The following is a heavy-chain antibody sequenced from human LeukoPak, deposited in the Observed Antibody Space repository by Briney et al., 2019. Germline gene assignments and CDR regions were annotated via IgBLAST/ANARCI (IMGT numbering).Heavy chain of an antibody. CDR2: IYHSGST. V-gene: IGHV4-59*01. CDR1: GGSISSYY. J-gene: IGHJ4*02. CDR3: ARDPDGYSPFDY. D-gene: IGHD5-24*01. Sequence: SETLSLTCTVSGGSISSYYWSWIRQPPGKGLEWIGYIYHSGSTNYNPSLKSRVTISVDTSKNQFSLKLSSVTAADTAVYYCARDPDGYSPFDYWGQGTLVTVSS.